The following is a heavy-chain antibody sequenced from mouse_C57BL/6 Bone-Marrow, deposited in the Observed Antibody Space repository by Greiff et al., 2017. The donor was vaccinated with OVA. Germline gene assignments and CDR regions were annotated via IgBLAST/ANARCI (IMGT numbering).Heavy chain of an antibody. V-gene: IGHV5-17*01. D-gene: IGHD4-1*01. Sequence: EVKLVESGGGLVKPGGSLKLSCAASGFTFSDYGMHWVRQAPEKGLEWVAYISSGSSTIYYADTVKGRFTISRDNAKNTLFLQMTSLRSEDTAMYYCARRKTGTGNYAMDYWGQGTSVTVSS. J-gene: IGHJ4*01. CDR3: ARRKTGTGNYAMDY. CDR1: GFTFSDYG. CDR2: ISSGSSTI.